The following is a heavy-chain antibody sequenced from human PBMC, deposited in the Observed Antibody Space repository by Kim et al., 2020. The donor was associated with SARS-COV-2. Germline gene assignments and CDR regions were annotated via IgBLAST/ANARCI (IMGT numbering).Heavy chain of an antibody. D-gene: IGHD5-18*01. CDR1: GGSISSSSYY. V-gene: IGHV4-39*01. CDR3: ARIGGYSYGYWLGPIDY. J-gene: IGHJ4*02. Sequence: SETLSLTCTVSGGSISSSSYYWGWIRQPPGKGLEWIESIYYSGSTYYNPSLKSRVTISVDTSKNQFSLKLSSVTAADTAVYYCARIGGYSYGYWLGPIDYWGQGTLVTVSS. CDR2: IYYSGST.